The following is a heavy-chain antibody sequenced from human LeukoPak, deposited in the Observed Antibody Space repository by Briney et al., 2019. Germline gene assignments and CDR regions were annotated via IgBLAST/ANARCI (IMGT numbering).Heavy chain of an antibody. D-gene: IGHD5-12*01. CDR1: GFTFSRYE. J-gene: IGHJ4*02. Sequence: GGSLRLSCAASGFTFSRYEMNWVRQAPGKGLEWVSYISSSGSSIYYADSVKGRFTIFRDNAKKSLYLQIKSLRAENTAVYYCARDEVMVATIPSFFDYWGQGTLVTVSS. V-gene: IGHV3-48*03. CDR3: ARDEVMVATIPSFFDY. CDR2: ISSSGSSI.